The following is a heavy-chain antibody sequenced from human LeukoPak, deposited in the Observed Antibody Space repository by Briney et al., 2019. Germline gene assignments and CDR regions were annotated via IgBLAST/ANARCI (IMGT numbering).Heavy chain of an antibody. CDR3: ARVVVAVVAFDI. J-gene: IGHJ3*02. V-gene: IGHV4-31*01. D-gene: IGHD2-15*01. Sequence: SQTLSLTCTVSGDSISSGGYYWSWNRQRPGKGLEWIGYIYYSGSTYYNPSLKSPVTMSVDMSKNQFSLKLTSVTAADTAIYYCARVVVAVVAFDIWGQGTMVTVSS. CDR2: IYYSGST. CDR1: GDSISSGGYY.